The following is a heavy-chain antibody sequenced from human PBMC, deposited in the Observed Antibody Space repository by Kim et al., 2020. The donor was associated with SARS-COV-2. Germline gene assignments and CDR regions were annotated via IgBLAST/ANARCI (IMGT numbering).Heavy chain of an antibody. CDR3: AKDSQRIGGRPQLYFYY. D-gene: IGHD6-6*01. CDR2: ISYDGSRK. CDR1: GFTFSSFG. Sequence: GGSLRLFCAASGFTFSSFGMHWVRQAPGKGLEWVAVISYDGSRKNYADSALGRFNISRDNSKNTLYLQMNSLTPEDTAVYYCAKDSQRIGGRPQLYFYY. V-gene: IGHV3-30*18. J-gene: IGHJ6*03.